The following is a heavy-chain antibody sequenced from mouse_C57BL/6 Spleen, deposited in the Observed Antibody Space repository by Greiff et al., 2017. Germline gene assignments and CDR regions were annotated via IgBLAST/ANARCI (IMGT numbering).Heavy chain of an antibody. D-gene: IGHD1-1*01. V-gene: IGHV5-16*01. CDR2: INYDGSST. CDR3: ARGGTTVVDYAMDY. CDR1: GFTFSDYY. Sequence: EVQVVESEGGLVQPGSSMKLSCTASGFTFSDYYMAWVRQVPEKGLEWVANINYDGSSTYYLDSLKSRFIISRDNAKNILYLQMSSLKSEDTATYYCARGGTTVVDYAMDYWGQGTSVTVSS. J-gene: IGHJ4*01.